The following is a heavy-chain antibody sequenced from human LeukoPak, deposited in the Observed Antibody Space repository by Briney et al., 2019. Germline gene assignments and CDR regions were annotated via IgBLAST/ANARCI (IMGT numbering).Heavy chain of an antibody. J-gene: IGHJ4*02. D-gene: IGHD3-3*01. CDR2: ITSNGNSV. Sequence: GGPLRLSCAASGFTFSDYYMGWIRQAPGKGLEWISYITSNGNSVYYPAPVKGRFTISRDNAKNSLFLQVNSLTAEDAAVYYCARAGVDSSGYYYQGFDYWGQGTQVTVSS. CDR1: GFTFSDYY. V-gene: IGHV3-11*04. CDR3: ARAGVDSSGYYYQGFDY.